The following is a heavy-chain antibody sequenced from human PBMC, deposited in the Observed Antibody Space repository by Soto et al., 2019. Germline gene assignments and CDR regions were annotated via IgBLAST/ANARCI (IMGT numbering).Heavy chain of an antibody. CDR2: IYYSGST. J-gene: IGHJ6*02. D-gene: IGHD3-16*01. V-gene: IGHV4-39*01. Sequence: QLQLQESGPGLVKPSETLSLTCTVSGGSISSSSYYWGWIRQPPGKGLEWIGSIYYSGSTYYNPSLKSRVTISVDTSKNQFSLKLSSVTAADTAVYNCARHSVDGGSYGMDVWGQGTTVTVSS. CDR1: GGSISSSSYY. CDR3: ARHSVDGGSYGMDV.